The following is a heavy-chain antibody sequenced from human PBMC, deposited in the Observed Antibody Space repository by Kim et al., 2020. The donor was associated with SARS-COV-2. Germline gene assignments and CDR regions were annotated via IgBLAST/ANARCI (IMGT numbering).Heavy chain of an antibody. J-gene: IGHJ4*02. CDR2: INHSGST. Sequence: SETLSLTCAVYGGSFSGYYWSWIRQPPGKGLEWIGEINHSGSTNYNPSLKSRVTISVDTSKNQFSLKLSSVTAADTAVYYCARGRINSRRGWYGFAGYWGQGTLVTVSS. V-gene: IGHV4-34*01. CDR1: GGSFSGYY. D-gene: IGHD6-19*01. CDR3: ARGRINSRRGWYGFAGY.